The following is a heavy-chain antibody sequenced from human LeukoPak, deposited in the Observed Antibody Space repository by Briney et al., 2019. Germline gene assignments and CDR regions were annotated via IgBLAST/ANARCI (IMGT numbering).Heavy chain of an antibody. Sequence: PSETLSLTCTVSGGSISSYYWSWIRQPPGKGLEWIGYIYYSGSTNYNPSLKSRVTISVDTSKNQFSLKLSSVTAADTAVYYCARTRGQLRGSGRGFDYWGQGTLVTVS. CDR3: ARTRGQLRGSGRGFDY. CDR1: GGSISSYY. V-gene: IGHV4-59*01. D-gene: IGHD3-10*01. J-gene: IGHJ4*02. CDR2: IYYSGST.